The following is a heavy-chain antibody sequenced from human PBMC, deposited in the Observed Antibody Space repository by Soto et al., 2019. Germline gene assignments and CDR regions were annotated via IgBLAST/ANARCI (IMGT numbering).Heavy chain of an antibody. V-gene: IGHV3-23*01. J-gene: IGHJ4*02. D-gene: IGHD2-2*01. CDR3: ARSLGFCNSISCYVWFDY. Sequence: RQAPGTVLEWLSSISASGTSTYYADSVKGRFTISRDNSKNTLFLQMNSLRAEDTAVHYCARSLGFCNSISCYVWFDYWGQGALVTVSS. CDR2: ISASGTST.